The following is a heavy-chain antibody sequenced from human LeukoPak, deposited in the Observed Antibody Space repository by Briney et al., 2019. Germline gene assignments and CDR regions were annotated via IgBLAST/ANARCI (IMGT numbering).Heavy chain of an antibody. CDR1: GFTFSSHW. D-gene: IGHD2-21*02. CDR3: ARDRDRPHY. CDR2: IKKDGSEK. V-gene: IGHV3-7*01. Sequence: GGSLRVSCAASGFTFSSHWMSWVRQAPGKGLEWVANIKKDGSEKYYVDAVKGRFTISRDNAKNSLYLQMNSLRAEDTAVYYCARDRDRPHYWGQGTLVTVSS. J-gene: IGHJ4*02.